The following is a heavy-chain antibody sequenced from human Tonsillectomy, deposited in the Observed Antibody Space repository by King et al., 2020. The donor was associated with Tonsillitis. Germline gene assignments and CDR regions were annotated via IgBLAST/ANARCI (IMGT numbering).Heavy chain of an antibody. CDR3: AKADGSGSYCCPKWFDS. V-gene: IGHV4-30-4*08. Sequence: VQLQESGPRLVMPSQTLSLTCTVSGGSISRGDDYWSWIRQSPGKGPEGIGYIYSSGSTYYNSSLKSRVTISINTSKTQFSLKMRSVTVADTAVYYCAKADGSGSYCCPKWFDSWGQGISVSVSS. D-gene: IGHD3-10*01. CDR2: IYSSGST. J-gene: IGHJ5*01. CDR1: GGSISRGDDY.